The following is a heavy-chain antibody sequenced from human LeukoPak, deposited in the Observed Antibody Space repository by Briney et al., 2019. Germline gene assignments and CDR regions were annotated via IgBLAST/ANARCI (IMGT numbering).Heavy chain of an antibody. Sequence: SETLSLTCTVSGGSISSSSYYWGWIRQPPGKGLEWIGSFYYSENTYYNPSLKSRVTISVDTSKNQFSLKLSSVTAADTAVYYCARNDYGDPLTGETNFDYWGQGTLVTVSS. J-gene: IGHJ4*02. D-gene: IGHD4-17*01. CDR1: GGSISSSSYY. CDR2: FYYSENT. CDR3: ARNDYGDPLTGETNFDY. V-gene: IGHV4-39*07.